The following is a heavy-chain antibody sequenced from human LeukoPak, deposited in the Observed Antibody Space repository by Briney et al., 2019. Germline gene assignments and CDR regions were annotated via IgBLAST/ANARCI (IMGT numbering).Heavy chain of an antibody. CDR2: IYTSGST. CDR3: ASSIGYSSSWYNTDY. CDR1: GGSFSSYY. D-gene: IGHD6-13*01. V-gene: IGHV4-59*10. Sequence: PSETLSLTCAVYGGSFSSYYWSWIRQPAGKGLEWIGRIYTSGSTNYNPSLKSRVTISVDTSKNQFSLKLSSVTAADTAVYYCASSIGYSSSWYNTDYWGQGTLVTVSS. J-gene: IGHJ4*02.